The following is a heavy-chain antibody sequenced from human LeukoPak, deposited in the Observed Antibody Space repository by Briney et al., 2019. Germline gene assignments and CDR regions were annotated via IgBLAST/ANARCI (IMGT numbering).Heavy chain of an antibody. CDR1: GFTFSDYY. CDR3: AKQHGYNYGYADY. J-gene: IGHJ4*02. CDR2: ISRSGSSR. V-gene: IGHV3-11*01. D-gene: IGHD5-12*01. Sequence: GGSLRLSCAASGFTFSDYYMSWIRKAPGKGLEWVSYISRSGSSRYYADSVKGRFTISRDNSKNTLYLQMNSLRAEDTAVYYCAKQHGYNYGYADYWGQGTLVTVSS.